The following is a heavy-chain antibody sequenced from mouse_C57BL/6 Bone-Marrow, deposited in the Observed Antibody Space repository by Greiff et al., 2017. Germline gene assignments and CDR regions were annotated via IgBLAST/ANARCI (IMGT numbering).Heavy chain of an antibody. CDR1: GYTFTSYW. J-gene: IGHJ2*01. CDR3: ARWVY. V-gene: IGHV1-72*01. CDR2: IVPNSGGT. Sequence: QQSCKASGYTFTSYWMHWVKQRPGRGLEWIGRIVPNSGGTKYNEKFKSKATLTVDKPSSTAYMQLSSLTSEDSAVYYCARWVYWGQGTTLTVSS.